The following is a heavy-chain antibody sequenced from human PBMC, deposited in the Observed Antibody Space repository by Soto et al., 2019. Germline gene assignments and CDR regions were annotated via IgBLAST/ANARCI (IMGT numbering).Heavy chain of an antibody. CDR1: GYTLTELS. D-gene: IGHD3-22*01. J-gene: IGHJ5*02. Sequence: GASVKVSCKVSGYTLTELSMHWVRQAPGKGLEWMGGFDPEDGETIYAQKFQGRVTMTEDTSTDTAYMELSSLRSEDTAVYYCATDRRYYDSSGYYQNWFDPWGQGTLVTVSS. CDR3: ATDRRYYDSSGYYQNWFDP. V-gene: IGHV1-24*01. CDR2: FDPEDGET.